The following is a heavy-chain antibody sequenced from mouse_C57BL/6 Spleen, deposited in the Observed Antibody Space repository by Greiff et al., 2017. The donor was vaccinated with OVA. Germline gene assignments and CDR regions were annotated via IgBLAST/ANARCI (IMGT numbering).Heavy chain of an antibody. CDR2: IDPENGDT. D-gene: IGHD1-1*01. J-gene: IGHJ2*01. CDR3: TTGTTVVADY. CDR1: GFNIKDDY. V-gene: IGHV14-4*01. Sequence: VHVKQSGAELVRPGASVKLSCTASGFNIKDDYMHWVKQRPEQGLEWIGWIDPENGDTEYASKFQGKATITADTSSNTAYLQLSSLTSEDTAVYYCTTGTTVVADYWGQGTTLTVSS.